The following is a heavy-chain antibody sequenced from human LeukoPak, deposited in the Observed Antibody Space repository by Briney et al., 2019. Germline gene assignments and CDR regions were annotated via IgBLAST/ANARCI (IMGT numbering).Heavy chain of an antibody. D-gene: IGHD3-9*01. CDR3: AKFYDILTAYFDF. J-gene: IGHJ4*02. CDR1: GFTFSSYA. Sequence: GGSLRLTCAASGFTFSSYAMSWVRQSPGKGLEWVSAISGGGGSTYYAYYTDSVRGRFTISRDNSKNTLYLQMNSLRAEDTAVYYCAKFYDILTAYFDFWGQGTLVTVSS. CDR2: ISGGGGST. V-gene: IGHV3-23*01.